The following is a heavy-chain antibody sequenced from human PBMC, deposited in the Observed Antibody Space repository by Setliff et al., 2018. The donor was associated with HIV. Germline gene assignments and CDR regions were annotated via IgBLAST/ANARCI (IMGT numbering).Heavy chain of an antibody. D-gene: IGHD3-10*01. CDR2: IYHSGNT. CDR1: GYSISSGYY. V-gene: IGHV4-38-2*02. Sequence: SETLSLTCAVSGYSISSGYYWGWIRQSPGKGLEWIGSIYHSGNTYYNPSLKSRVTMSVDTSKNHFSLRLNSVTATDTAVYYCARDGMVRGSKAFGYWGQGTLVTSPQ. CDR3: ARDGMVRGSKAFGY. J-gene: IGHJ4*02.